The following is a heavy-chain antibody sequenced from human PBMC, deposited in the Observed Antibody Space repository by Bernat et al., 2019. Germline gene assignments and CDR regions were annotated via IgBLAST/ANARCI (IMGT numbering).Heavy chain of an antibody. CDR3: ARVAGSGSYYRYYFDY. D-gene: IGHD3-10*01. CDR1: GFTFGSYA. V-gene: IGHV3-30*01. J-gene: IGHJ4*02. Sequence: QVQLVESGGGVVQPGRSLRLSCAASGFTFGSYAMHWVRQAPGKGLEWVAVISYDGSNKYYADSVKGRFTISRDNSKNTLYLQMNSLRAEDTAVYYCARVAGSGSYYRYYFDYWGQGTLVTVSS. CDR2: ISYDGSNK.